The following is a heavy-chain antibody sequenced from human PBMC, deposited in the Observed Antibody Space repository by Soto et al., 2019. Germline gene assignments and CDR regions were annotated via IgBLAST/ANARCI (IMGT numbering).Heavy chain of an antibody. CDR2: ISPSTSHI. Sequence: EVHLVESGGGLVKPGGSLRLSCAVSGFTFSSCTMNWVRQAPGKGLEWVSSISPSTSHIYYTDSVKGRFTISRDNAKYSIFLQMISLIAEDTAVYYCSGCSGGACHRNYGMDVWGQGTTVTVSS. J-gene: IGHJ6*02. CDR1: GFTFSSCT. D-gene: IGHD2-15*01. CDR3: SGCSGGACHRNYGMDV. V-gene: IGHV3-21*01.